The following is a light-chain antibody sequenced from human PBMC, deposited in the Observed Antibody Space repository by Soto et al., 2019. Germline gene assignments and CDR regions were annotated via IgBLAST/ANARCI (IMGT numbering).Light chain of an antibody. Sequence: QSVLTQPASVSGSPGQSITISCTGTSSDVGGYNYVSWYQQHPGKAPKLMIYDVSNRPSGVPDRFSGSKSGNTASLTVSGLQAEDEADYYCSSYAGSNIVVFGGGTKLTVL. V-gene: IGLV2-8*01. CDR1: SSDVGGYNY. CDR2: DVS. CDR3: SSYAGSNIVV. J-gene: IGLJ2*01.